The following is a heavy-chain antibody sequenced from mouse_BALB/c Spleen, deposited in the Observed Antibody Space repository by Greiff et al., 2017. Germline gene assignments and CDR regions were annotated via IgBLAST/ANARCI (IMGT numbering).Heavy chain of an antibody. CDR3: ARHRSLDY. J-gene: IGHJ4*01. V-gene: IGHV5-6*01. Sequence: EVKLVESGADLVKPGGSLKLSCAASGFTFSSYGMSWVRQTPDKRLEWVATISSGGSYTYYPDSVKGRSTISRDNAKNTLYLQMSSLKSEDTAMYYCARHRSLDYWGQGTTVTVSS. D-gene: IGHD2-14*01. CDR1: GFTFSSYG. CDR2: ISSGGSYT.